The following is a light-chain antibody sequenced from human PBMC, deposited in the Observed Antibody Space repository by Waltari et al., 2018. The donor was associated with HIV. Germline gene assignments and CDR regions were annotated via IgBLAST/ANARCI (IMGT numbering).Light chain of an antibody. Sequence: QCVLTQPPPVAPAPGQEATISFYVTRSTTVRIFVSSYQHVPGAAPKLLIYDNNKRPSGIPDRFSGSKSGTSVTLGITGLQTGDEADYYCSAWDVSLSAGVFGGGTKLTVL. CDR2: DNN. CDR1: RSTTVRIF. CDR3: SAWDVSLSAGV. V-gene: IGLV1-51*01. J-gene: IGLJ2*01.